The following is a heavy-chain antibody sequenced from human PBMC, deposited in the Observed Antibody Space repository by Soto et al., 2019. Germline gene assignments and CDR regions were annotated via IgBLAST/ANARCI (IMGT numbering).Heavy chain of an antibody. J-gene: IGHJ4*02. CDR1: GFTFSSYA. CDR2: ISGSGGST. V-gene: IGHV3-23*01. CDR3: AKDVRKKGLGDYVSHFDY. D-gene: IGHD4-17*01. Sequence: EVQLLESGGGLVQPGGSLRLSCAASGFTFSSYAMSWVRQAPGKGLEWVSAISGSGGSTYYADSVKGRFTISRDNSKNTQYLQMNSLRAEDTAVYYCAKDVRKKGLGDYVSHFDYWGQGTLVTVSS.